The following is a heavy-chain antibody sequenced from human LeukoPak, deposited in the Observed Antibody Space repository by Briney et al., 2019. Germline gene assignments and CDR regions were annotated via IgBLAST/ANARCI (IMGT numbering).Heavy chain of an antibody. CDR3: ARRGWYYDSSGFNWFDP. J-gene: IGHJ5*02. CDR1: GGSFSGYY. Sequence: PSETLSLTCAVYGGSFSGYYWSWIRQPPGKGLEWIGEINHSGSTNYNPSLKSRVTISVDTSKNQFSLKLSSVTAADTAVYYCARRGWYYDSSGFNWFDPGAREPWSPSPQ. CDR2: INHSGST. D-gene: IGHD3-22*01. V-gene: IGHV4-34*01.